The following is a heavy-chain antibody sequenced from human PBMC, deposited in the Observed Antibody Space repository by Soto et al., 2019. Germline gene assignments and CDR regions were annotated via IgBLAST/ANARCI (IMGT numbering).Heavy chain of an antibody. Sequence: QITLKESGPTLVRPTQTLTLTCTFSGFSLSTSGVGVGWVRQPPGKALEWLALIYWDDDHRYSPSLTTRLTITKDTSKNQVVLTMTKLDPADTATYYCAREIYFSPYFDSWGQGTLVTVSS. CDR2: IYWDDDH. CDR3: AREIYFSPYFDS. D-gene: IGHD2-21*01. J-gene: IGHJ4*02. CDR1: GFSLSTSGVG. V-gene: IGHV2-5*02.